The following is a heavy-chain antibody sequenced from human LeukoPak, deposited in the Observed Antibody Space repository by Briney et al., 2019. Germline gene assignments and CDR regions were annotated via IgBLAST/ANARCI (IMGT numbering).Heavy chain of an antibody. J-gene: IGHJ4*02. D-gene: IGHD1-26*01. CDR1: GGSISSSSYY. CDR2: IYHSGSM. CDR3: ARASGGYGSDY. V-gene: IGHV4-39*01. Sequence: SETLSLTCTVSGGSISSSSYYWGWIRQPPGKGLEWIGSIYHSGSMYYNPSLMSRVTISVDTSKNQFSLKLSSVTAADTAVYYCARASGGYGSDYWGQGTLVTVSS.